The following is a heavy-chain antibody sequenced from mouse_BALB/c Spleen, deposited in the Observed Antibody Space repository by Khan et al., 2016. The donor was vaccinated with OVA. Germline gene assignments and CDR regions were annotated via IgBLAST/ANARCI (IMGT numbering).Heavy chain of an antibody. V-gene: IGHV1S135*01. CDR3: SRGTFGY. D-gene: IGHD3-3*01. Sequence: EVQLQESGPELMKPGASVNISCKASGYSFTTYYIHWVKQSHEKSLEWIGYIDPFNGGTDYKQKFKGKATLTVDKSSSTASMHLSSLTSEDSAVYYCSRGTFGYWGQGTLVTVSA. J-gene: IGHJ3*01. CDR2: IDPFNGGT. CDR1: GYSFTTYY.